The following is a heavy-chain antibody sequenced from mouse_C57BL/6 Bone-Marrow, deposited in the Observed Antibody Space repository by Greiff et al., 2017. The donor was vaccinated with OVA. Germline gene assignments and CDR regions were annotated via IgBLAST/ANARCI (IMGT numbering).Heavy chain of an antibody. V-gene: IGHV5-16*01. CDR1: GFTFSDYY. CDR3: ARDDPSRGAMDY. Sequence: EVQWVESEGGLVQPGSSMKLSCTASGFTFSDYYMAWVRQVPEKGLEWVANINYDGSSTYYLDSLKSRFIISRDNAKNILYLQMSSLKSEDTATYYCARDDPSRGAMDYWGQGTSVTVSS. CDR2: INYDGSST. J-gene: IGHJ4*01.